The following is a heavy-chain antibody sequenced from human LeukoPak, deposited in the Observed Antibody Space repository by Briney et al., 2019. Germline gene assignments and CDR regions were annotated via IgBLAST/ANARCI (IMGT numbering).Heavy chain of an antibody. Sequence: PGGSLRLSCAASGFTFSRYWMHWVRQTPEKGLVWVSRINTDGTTTDYAGSVKGRFTISRDNAKSTLYLQMDSLRAEDTAEYYCARANDNHGSSGYSHDYWGQGTLVTVSS. V-gene: IGHV3-74*01. CDR3: ARANDNHGSSGYSHDY. D-gene: IGHD3-22*01. CDR1: GFTFSRYW. CDR2: INTDGTTT. J-gene: IGHJ4*02.